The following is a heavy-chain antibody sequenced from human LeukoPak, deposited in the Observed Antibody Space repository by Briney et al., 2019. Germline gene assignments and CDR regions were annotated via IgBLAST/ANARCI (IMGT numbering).Heavy chain of an antibody. D-gene: IGHD4-11*01. Sequence: ASVKLSCTASGGTFSSSAISWVREAPGPGLEWMGGIIPYFGTADYAQKFSGRVTITADESTSTAYMELSSLRSEDTAVYYCARVSYDYSNYVSLDYWGQGTLVTVSS. CDR1: GGTFSSSA. J-gene: IGHJ4*02. CDR2: IIPYFGTA. V-gene: IGHV1-69*01. CDR3: ARVSYDYSNYVSLDY.